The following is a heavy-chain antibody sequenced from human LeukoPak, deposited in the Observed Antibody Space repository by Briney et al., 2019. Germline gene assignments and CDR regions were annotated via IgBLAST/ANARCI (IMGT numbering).Heavy chain of an antibody. CDR1: GGSISSYY. CDR3: ATTHYSGNYFYFDY. V-gene: IGHV4-59*08. Sequence: KTSETLSLTCTVSGGSISSYYWSWIRQAPGKGLEWIGYIYYTGTTNYNPSLKSRVTISIDTSKNQFSLKLSSVTAADTAIYYCATTHYSGNYFYFDYWGQGTLVTVSS. J-gene: IGHJ4*02. CDR2: IYYTGTT. D-gene: IGHD1-26*01.